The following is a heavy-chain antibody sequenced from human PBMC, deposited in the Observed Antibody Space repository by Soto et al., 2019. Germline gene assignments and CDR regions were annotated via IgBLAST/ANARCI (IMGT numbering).Heavy chain of an antibody. CDR1: VFTCSSYA. CDR3: AKGGSGSQGYYYGMDV. D-gene: IGHD3-10*01. V-gene: IGHV3-23*01. CDR2: ISGSGGST. J-gene: IGHJ6*02. Sequence: WWSLRLSCAASVFTCSSYAMSWVRQAPGKGLEWVSAISGSGGSTYYADSVKGRFTISRDNSKNTPYLQMNSLRAEDTAVYYCAKGGSGSQGYYYGMDVWGQGTTVTVSS.